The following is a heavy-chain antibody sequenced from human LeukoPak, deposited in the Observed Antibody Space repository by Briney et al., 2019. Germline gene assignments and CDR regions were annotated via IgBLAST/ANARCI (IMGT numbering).Heavy chain of an antibody. Sequence: SVKVSCKASGGTFSSYAISWVRQAPGRGLEWMGGIIPIFGTANYAQKIQGRVTITADESTSTAYMELSSLRSEDTAVYYCATDSRGSTSWNYFDYWGQGTLVTVSS. J-gene: IGHJ4*02. CDR1: GGTFSSYA. V-gene: IGHV1-69*13. CDR2: IIPIFGTA. CDR3: ATDSRGSTSWNYFDY. D-gene: IGHD2-2*01.